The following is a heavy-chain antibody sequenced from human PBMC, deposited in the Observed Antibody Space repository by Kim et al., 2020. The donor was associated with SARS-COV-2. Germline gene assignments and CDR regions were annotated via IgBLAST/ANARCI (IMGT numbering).Heavy chain of an antibody. D-gene: IGHD2-15*01. CDR1: GFTFSSYS. V-gene: IGHV3-21*01. CDR3: ARDSTYCSGGSCYRKVPYYYYGMDV. Sequence: GGSLRLSCAASGFTFSSYSMNWVRQAPGKGLEWVSSISSSSSYIYYADSVKGRFTISRDNAKNSLYLQMNSLRAEDTAVYYCARDSTYCSGGSCYRKVPYYYYGMDVWGQGTTVTVSS. J-gene: IGHJ6*02. CDR2: ISSSSSYI.